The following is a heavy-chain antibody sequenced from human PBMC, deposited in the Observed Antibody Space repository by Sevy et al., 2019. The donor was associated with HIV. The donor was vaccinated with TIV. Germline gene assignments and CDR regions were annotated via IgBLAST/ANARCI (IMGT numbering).Heavy chain of an antibody. J-gene: IGHJ4*02. CDR1: GGTFSSYA. CDR2: IIPIFGTA. Sequence: ASVKVSCKASGGTFSSYAISWVRQVPGQGLEWMGGIIPIFGTANYAQKFQGRVTITADESTSTAYMELSSLRSEDTAVYYCARAAGYNWNWGGFDYWGQGTLVTVSS. D-gene: IGHD1-7*01. CDR3: ARAAGYNWNWGGFDY. V-gene: IGHV1-69*13.